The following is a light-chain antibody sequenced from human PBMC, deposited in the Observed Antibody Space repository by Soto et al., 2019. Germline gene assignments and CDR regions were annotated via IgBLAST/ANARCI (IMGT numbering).Light chain of an antibody. CDR1: QTISNW. CDR2: KAS. V-gene: IGKV1-5*03. J-gene: IGKJ2*01. Sequence: DIQMTQFPSTLSASIGDRVTITCRASQTISNWLAWYQQKAGKAPKLLIYKASSFETGVPSRFSRSGSGTEFTLTISSLQPDDFATYYCQQYTRYSAYTFGQGTRLELK. CDR3: QQYTRYSAYT.